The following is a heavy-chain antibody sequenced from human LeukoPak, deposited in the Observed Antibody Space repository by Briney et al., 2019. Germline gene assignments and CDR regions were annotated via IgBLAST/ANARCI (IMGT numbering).Heavy chain of an antibody. CDR1: GFTFSSYS. CDR3: ARGSVGYYSVGFDY. J-gene: IGHJ4*02. D-gene: IGHD3-22*01. CDR2: ISSSSSYI. V-gene: IGHV3-21*01. Sequence: GGSLRLSCAASGFTFSSYSMNWVRQAPGKGLEWVSSISSSSSYIYYADSVKGRFTISRDNAKNSLYLQMNSLRAEDTAVYYCARGSVGYYSVGFDYWGQGTLVTVSS.